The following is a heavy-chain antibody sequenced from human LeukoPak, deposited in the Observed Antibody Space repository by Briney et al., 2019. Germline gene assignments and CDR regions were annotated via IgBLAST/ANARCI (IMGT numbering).Heavy chain of an antibody. CDR2: IYTNGRT. V-gene: IGHV3-23*05. Sequence: PGGSLGLSCVASGFIFKSYGMTWVRQAPGKGLEWVSGIYTNGRTRYADSVNGRFTISRDNSKNTLFLQMHSLRVEDTAVYYCAHLVWEYVGGLDVWGQGTTVTVSS. CDR3: AHLVWEYVGGLDV. D-gene: IGHD1-26*01. J-gene: IGHJ6*02. CDR1: GFIFKSYG.